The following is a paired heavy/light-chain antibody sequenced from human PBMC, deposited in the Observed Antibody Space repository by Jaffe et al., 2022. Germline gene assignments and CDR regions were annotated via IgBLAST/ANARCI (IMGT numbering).Light chain of an antibody. V-gene: IGKV1-8*01. CDR2: AAS. Sequence: AIRMTQSPSSLSASTGDRVTITCRASQGISSYLAWYQQKPGKAPKLLIYAASTLQSGVPSRFSGSGSGTDFTLTISCLQSEDFATYYCQQYYSYPSITFGQGTRLEIK. J-gene: IGKJ5*01. CDR3: QQYYSYPSIT. CDR1: QGISSY.
Heavy chain of an antibody. CDR3: TRGCSGGSCYFRGS. J-gene: IGHJ4*02. CDR1: GFTFGDYA. V-gene: IGHV3-49*04. D-gene: IGHD2-15*01. Sequence: EVQLVESGGGLVQPGRSLRLSCTASGFTFGDYAMSWVRQAPGKGLEWVGFIRSKAYGGTTEYAASVKGRFTISRDDSKSIAYLQMNSLKTEDTAVYYCTRGCSGGSCYFRGSWGQGTLVTVSS. CDR2: IRSKAYGGTT.